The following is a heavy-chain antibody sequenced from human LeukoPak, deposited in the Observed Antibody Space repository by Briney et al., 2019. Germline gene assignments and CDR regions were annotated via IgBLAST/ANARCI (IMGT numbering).Heavy chain of an antibody. D-gene: IGHD2-21*02. CDR3: ARDDVAYCGTDCYWGAY. J-gene: IGHJ4*02. CDR1: GFSFSSYW. V-gene: IGHV3-23*01. CDR2: VSGSGGST. Sequence: GGSLRLSCAASGFSFSSYWMSWVRQAPGKGLEWVSGVSGSGGSTYYADSVKGRFTISRDKSKDTLYLQMNSLRAEDTAVYYCARDDVAYCGTDCYWGAYWGQGTLVTVSS.